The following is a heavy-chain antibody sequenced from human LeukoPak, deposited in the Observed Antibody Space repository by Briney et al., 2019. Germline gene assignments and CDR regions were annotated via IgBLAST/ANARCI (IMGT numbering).Heavy chain of an antibody. V-gene: IGHV4-59*01. J-gene: IGHJ6*03. Sequence: SETLSLTCTVPGGSISSYYWGWIRRPPGKGLVWDGYINYSGSTNYNPSLKSRVTISVDTSKNQFSLKLSSVTAADTAVYYCARESLGYSYGFPHYYYMDVWGKGTTVTVSS. CDR2: INYSGST. CDR1: GGSISSYY. D-gene: IGHD5-18*01. CDR3: ARESLGYSYGFPHYYYMDV.